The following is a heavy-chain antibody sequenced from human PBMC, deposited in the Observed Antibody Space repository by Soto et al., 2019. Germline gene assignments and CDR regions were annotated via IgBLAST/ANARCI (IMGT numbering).Heavy chain of an antibody. Sequence: ATVKVSFKASGYTFTTYGFSWLRQAPGQGLECVGWISASNGNTHYSQKFQGRVTMTTDTSTSTAYMELRSLTSGDTAVYYCASEPIYYNDGSGYYPLGYWGQGTLVTVSS. CDR3: ASEPIYYNDGSGYYPLGY. CDR2: ISASNGNT. J-gene: IGHJ4*02. CDR1: GYTFTTYG. D-gene: IGHD3-22*01. V-gene: IGHV1-18*04.